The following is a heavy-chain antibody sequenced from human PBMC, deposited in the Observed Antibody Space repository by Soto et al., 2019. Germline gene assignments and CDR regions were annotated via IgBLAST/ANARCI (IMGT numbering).Heavy chain of an antibody. D-gene: IGHD1-26*01. CDR3: ARDADSGSCFDY. Sequence: QTLSLTCTVSGVSISSGDYYWSWIRQPPGKGLEWIGYIYYSENTYSNPSLKSRVAISGDTSKNQFSLKLSSVTAADTAVYYCARDADSGSCFDYWGQGTLVTVSS. V-gene: IGHV4-30-4*01. CDR1: GVSISSGDYY. J-gene: IGHJ4*02. CDR2: IYYSENT.